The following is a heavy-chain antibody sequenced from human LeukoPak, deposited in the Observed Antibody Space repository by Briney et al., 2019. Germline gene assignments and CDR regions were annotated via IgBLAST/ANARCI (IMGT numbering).Heavy chain of an antibody. Sequence: PGGSLRLSCAASGFTFSSYAMSWVRQAPGKGLEWVSAISGSGGSTYYADSVKGRFTISRDNSKNTLYLQMNSLRAEDTAVYYCAKIQSSVGYCSGGSCYANGPFDYWGQGTLVTVSS. V-gene: IGHV3-23*01. CDR2: ISGSGGST. J-gene: IGHJ4*02. CDR1: GFTFSSYA. CDR3: AKIQSSVGYCSGGSCYANGPFDY. D-gene: IGHD2-15*01.